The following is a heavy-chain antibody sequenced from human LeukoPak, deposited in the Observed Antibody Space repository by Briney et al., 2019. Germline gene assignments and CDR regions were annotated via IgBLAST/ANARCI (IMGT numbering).Heavy chain of an antibody. D-gene: IGHD6-6*01. CDR3: ARVGIAARHFDY. CDR1: GGSFSGYY. Sequence: SETLSLTCAVYGGSFSGYYWSWIRQPPGKGLEWIGEINHSGSTNYNPSLKSRVTISVDTSKNQFSLKLSSVTAADTAVYYCARVGIAARHFDYWGQGTLLTVSS. CDR2: INHSGST. J-gene: IGHJ4*02. V-gene: IGHV4-34*01.